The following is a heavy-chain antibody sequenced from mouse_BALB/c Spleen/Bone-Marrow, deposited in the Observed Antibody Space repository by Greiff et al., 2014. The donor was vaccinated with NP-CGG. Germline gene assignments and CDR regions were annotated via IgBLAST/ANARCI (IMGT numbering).Heavy chain of an antibody. CDR1: GYSFTAYT. CDR3: ASWSTTGAMDY. D-gene: IGHD5-1*01. CDR2: INPYNGGX. J-gene: IGHJ4*01. V-gene: IGHV1-18*01. Sequence: EVQLQQSGPELVKPGASMRISCRASGYSFTAYTMNWVKQSHGKNLEWIGLINPYNGGXXXXXXXXXXXXXXLDKSSSTAYMELLSLTSEDSAVYYCASWSTTGAMDYWGQGTSVTVSS.